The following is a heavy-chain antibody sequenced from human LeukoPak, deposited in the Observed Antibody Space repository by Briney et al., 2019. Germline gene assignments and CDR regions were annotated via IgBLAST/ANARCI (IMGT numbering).Heavy chain of an antibody. Sequence: GGSLRLSCAASGLTFGSYAMSWVRQAPGKGLEWVSAISGSGGSTYYADSVKGRSTISRDNSKNTLYLQMNSLRAEDTAVYYCAKELKIAVVGTVAFDIWGQGTMVTVSS. CDR2: ISGSGGST. V-gene: IGHV3-23*01. CDR1: GLTFGSYA. J-gene: IGHJ3*02. CDR3: AKELKIAVVGTVAFDI. D-gene: IGHD6-13*01.